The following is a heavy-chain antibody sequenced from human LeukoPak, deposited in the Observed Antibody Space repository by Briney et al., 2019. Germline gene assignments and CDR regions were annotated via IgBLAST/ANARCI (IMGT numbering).Heavy chain of an antibody. V-gene: IGHV1-69*13. D-gene: IGHD6-19*01. CDR1: GGTFSSYA. CDR3: ARVSIVVAGTFDP. CDR2: IIPIFGAA. Sequence: SVKVSCKASGGTFSSYAISWVRQAPGQGLEWMGGIIPIFGAANYAQKFQGRVTITADESTSTAYMELSSLRSEDTAVYYCARVSIVVAGTFDPWGQGTLVTVSS. J-gene: IGHJ5*02.